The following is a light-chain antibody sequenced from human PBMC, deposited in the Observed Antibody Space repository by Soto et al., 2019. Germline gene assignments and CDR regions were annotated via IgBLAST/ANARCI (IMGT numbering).Light chain of an antibody. Sequence: DIQMTQSPSSVSASVGDRFTNSCRASQDIGNFLAWYQQTPGKAPRLLIHGASSLSREIPSRFSGGGTGTHFTLTISGLQPEDLATYFCLQISTFPRTFGQGTKVDIK. CDR3: LQISTFPRT. CDR2: GAS. J-gene: IGKJ1*01. V-gene: IGKV1-12*01. CDR1: QDIGNF.